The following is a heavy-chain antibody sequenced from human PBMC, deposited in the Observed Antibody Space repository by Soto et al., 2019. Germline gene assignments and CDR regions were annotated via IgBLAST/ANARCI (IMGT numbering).Heavy chain of an antibody. CDR2: IYPGDSDT. CDR3: AKHEGYCSSTTCSNFDY. Sequence: PGESLKISCKASGFTFTSYWIAWVRQMPGKGLEWMGIIYPGDSDTSYSPSFQGQVTISADKSINTAYLQWSSLKASDTAMYCCAKHEGYCSSTTCSNFDYWGQGTLVTVSS. V-gene: IGHV5-51*01. J-gene: IGHJ4*02. CDR1: GFTFTSYW. D-gene: IGHD2-2*01.